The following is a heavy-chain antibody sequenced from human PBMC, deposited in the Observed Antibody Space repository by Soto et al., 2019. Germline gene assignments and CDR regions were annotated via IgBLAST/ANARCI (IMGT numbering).Heavy chain of an antibody. V-gene: IGHV3-23*04. CDR2: ISGSGGST. Sequence: EVQLVESGGGLVKPGGSLRLSCAASGFTFSSYAMSWVRQAPGKGLEWVSAISGSGGSTYYADSVKGRFTISRDNSKNTLYLQMNSLRAEDTAVYYCAKEDIVVVVAATPDYYYGMDVWGQGTTVTVSS. J-gene: IGHJ6*02. CDR1: GFTFSSYA. CDR3: AKEDIVVVVAATPDYYYGMDV. D-gene: IGHD2-15*01.